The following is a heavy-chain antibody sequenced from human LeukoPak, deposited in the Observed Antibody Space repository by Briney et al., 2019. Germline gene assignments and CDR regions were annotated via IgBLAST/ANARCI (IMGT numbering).Heavy chain of an antibody. CDR2: IAYDGDNE. CDR3: ARGGSGSDYDYYYYMDV. D-gene: IGHD3-10*01. CDR1: EFIFRDYA. Sequence: GGSLRLSCAASEFIFRDYAMHWVRQAPGKGLEWVAVIAYDGDNEYYADSVKGRFTISRDNSKNTLYLQMNSLRVEDTAVYYCARGGSGSDYDYYYYMDVWGQGTTVTVSS. V-gene: IGHV3-30*01. J-gene: IGHJ6*03.